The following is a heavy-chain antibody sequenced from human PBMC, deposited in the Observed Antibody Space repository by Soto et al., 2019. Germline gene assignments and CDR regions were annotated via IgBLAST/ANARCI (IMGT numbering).Heavy chain of an antibody. CDR2: INHSGST. D-gene: IGHD3-22*01. Sequence: QVQLQQWGAGLLKPSETLSLTCAVYGGSFSGYYWSWIRQPPGKGLEWIGEINHSGSTNYNPSLKSRVTISVDTSKNQFSLKLSSVTAADTAVYYCARGRSVVAYESRNWFDPWGQGTLVTVSS. CDR3: ARGRSVVAYESRNWFDP. J-gene: IGHJ5*02. CDR1: GGSFSGYY. V-gene: IGHV4-34*01.